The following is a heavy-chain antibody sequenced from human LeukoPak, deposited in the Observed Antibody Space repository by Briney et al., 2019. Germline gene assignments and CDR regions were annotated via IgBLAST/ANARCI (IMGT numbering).Heavy chain of an antibody. Sequence: SETLSLTCTLSGYSISNGYYWGWIRQPPGKGLELVGSNYYRGSTFYNASLRSRVTRSLDRSKKKFSLKLTSVTSADTAVYFCARGAEYYAIWRGYAGYSDYWGQGISVTVSS. J-gene: IGHJ4*02. CDR3: ARGAEYYAIWRGYAGYSDY. D-gene: IGHD3-3*01. V-gene: IGHV4-38-2*02. CDR1: GYSISNGYY. CDR2: NYYRGST.